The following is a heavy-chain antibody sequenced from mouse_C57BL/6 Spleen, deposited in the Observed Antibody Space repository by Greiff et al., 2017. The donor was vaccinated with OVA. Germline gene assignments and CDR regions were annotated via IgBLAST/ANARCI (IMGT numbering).Heavy chain of an antibody. D-gene: IGHD3-2*02. V-gene: IGHV1-82*01. CDR1: GYAFSSSW. CDR2: IYPGDGDT. CDR3: ARDWDSSGLDY. Sequence: VQLQQSGPELVKPGASVKISCKASGYAFSSSWMNWVKQRPGKGLEWIGRIYPGDGDTNYNGKFKGKATLTADKSSSTAYMQLSSLTSEDSAVYFCARDWDSSGLDYWGQGTTLTVSS. J-gene: IGHJ2*01.